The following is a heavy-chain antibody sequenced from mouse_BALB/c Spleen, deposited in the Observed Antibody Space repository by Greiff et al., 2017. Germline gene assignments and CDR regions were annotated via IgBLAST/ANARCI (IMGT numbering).Heavy chain of an antibody. CDR1: GFSLTGYS. CDR2: IWGDGST. J-gene: IGHJ4*01. V-gene: IGHV2-6-7*01. Sequence: QVQLQQSGPGLVAPSQSLSITCTVSGFSLTGYSVNWVRQPPGKGLEWLGMIWGDGSTDYNSALKSRLSISKDNSKSQVFLKMNSLQTDDTARDYCARSPSYYYAMDYWGQGTSVTVSS. CDR3: ARSPSYYYAMDY.